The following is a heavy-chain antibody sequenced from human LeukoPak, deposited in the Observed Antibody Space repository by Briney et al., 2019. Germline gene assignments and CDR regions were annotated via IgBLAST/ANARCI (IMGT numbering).Heavy chain of an antibody. D-gene: IGHD6-19*01. V-gene: IGHV4-34*01. J-gene: IGHJ2*01. CDR1: GGSFSGYY. Sequence: SETLSLTCAVYGGSFSGYYWSWIRQPPEKGLEWIGEINHNGRTSYNPSLKSRVTISVDTSKNQFSLKLSSVTAADTAVYYCARVAQKLERIALAATSEWRANWYFDLWGRGTLVTVSS. CDR3: ARVAQKLERIALAATSEWRANWYFDL. CDR2: INHNGRT.